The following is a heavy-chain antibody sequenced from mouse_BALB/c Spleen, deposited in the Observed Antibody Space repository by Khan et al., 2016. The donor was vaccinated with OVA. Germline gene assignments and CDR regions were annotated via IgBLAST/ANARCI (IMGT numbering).Heavy chain of an antibody. CDR3: ARRRGYYEYFDV. J-gene: IGHJ1*01. D-gene: IGHD2-3*01. V-gene: IGHV9-3-1*01. CDR2: INTYTGEP. CDR1: GYTFTNYG. Sequence: QIQLVQSGPELKKPGETVKISCKASGYTFTNYGMNWVKQAPGKDLKWMGWINTYTGEPTYADDFKGRFAFSLETSATTAYLQINNRKNEDTATYFCARRRGYYEYFDVWGAGTTVTVSS.